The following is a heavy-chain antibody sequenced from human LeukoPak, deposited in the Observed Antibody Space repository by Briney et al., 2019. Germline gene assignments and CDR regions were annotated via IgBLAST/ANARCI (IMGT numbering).Heavy chain of an antibody. J-gene: IGHJ5*02. D-gene: IGHD3-9*01. CDR2: MNPSSGGT. CDR1: GYTFTGDY. CDR3: ARDYFYVTTGYYWFDP. V-gene: IGHV1-2*02. Sequence: ASVKVSCKASGYTFTGDYIHWVRQAPGQGLEWMGWMNPSSGGTKYAQKFQGRVTMTRDTSISTAYMELSRLRSDDTAVYYCARDYFYVTTGYYWFDPWGQGTLVTVSP.